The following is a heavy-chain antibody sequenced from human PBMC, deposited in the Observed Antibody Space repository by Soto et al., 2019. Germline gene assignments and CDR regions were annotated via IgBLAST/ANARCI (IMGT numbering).Heavy chain of an antibody. CDR3: AGYRSGCYYKNYYYMDV. CDR2: INAGNGNT. Sequence: GASVKVSCKASGYTFTSYAMHWVRQAPGQRLEWMGWINAGNGNTKYSQKLQGRVTITRDTSASTAYMELSSLRSEDTAVYYCAGYRSGCYYKNYYYMDVWGKGTTVTVSS. J-gene: IGHJ6*03. V-gene: IGHV1-3*01. D-gene: IGHD6-19*01. CDR1: GYTFTSYA.